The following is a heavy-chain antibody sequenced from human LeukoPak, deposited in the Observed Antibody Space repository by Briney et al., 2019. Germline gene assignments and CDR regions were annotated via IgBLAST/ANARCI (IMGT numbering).Heavy chain of an antibody. CDR1: GGSISSGDYY. J-gene: IGHJ6*02. D-gene: IGHD2-2*01. CDR3: ARGYCSSTSCYASYYYYGMDV. Sequence: PSQTLSLTCTVSGGSISSGDYYWSWIRQPPGKGLEWIEYIYYSGSTYYNPSLKSRVTISVDTSKNQFSLKLSSVTAADTAVYYCARGYCSSTSCYASYYYYGMDVWGQGTTVTVSS. CDR2: IYYSGST. V-gene: IGHV4-30-4*01.